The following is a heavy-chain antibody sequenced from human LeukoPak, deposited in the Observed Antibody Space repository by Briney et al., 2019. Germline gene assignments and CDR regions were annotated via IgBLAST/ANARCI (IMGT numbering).Heavy chain of an antibody. Sequence: SETLSLTCTVSGGSISSSSYYWGWIRQPPGTGLEWIGSIYYSGSTYYNPSLKSRVTISVDTSKNQFSLKLSSVSAADTAVYYCASSRSGVYATYYYYYMDVWGKGTTVTVSS. CDR3: ASSRSGVYATYYYYYMDV. CDR1: GGSISSSSYY. J-gene: IGHJ6*03. V-gene: IGHV4-39*07. CDR2: IYYSGST. D-gene: IGHD2-8*01.